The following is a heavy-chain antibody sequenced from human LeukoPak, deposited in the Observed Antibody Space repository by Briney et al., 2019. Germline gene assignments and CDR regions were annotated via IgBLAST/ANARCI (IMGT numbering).Heavy chain of an antibody. J-gene: IGHJ6*03. CDR1: GFTFSSYE. D-gene: IGHD4-11*01. V-gene: IGHV3-48*03. Sequence: GGSLRLSCAASGFTFSSYEMKWVRQAAGKGLEWVSYISSSGGTMYYADSVKGRFTISRDNTRNSLYLQMNSLRAEDTAVYYCARDGKVTTSYYYYYYYMDVWGKGTTVTASS. CDR2: ISSSGGTM. CDR3: ARDGKVTTSYYYYYYYMDV.